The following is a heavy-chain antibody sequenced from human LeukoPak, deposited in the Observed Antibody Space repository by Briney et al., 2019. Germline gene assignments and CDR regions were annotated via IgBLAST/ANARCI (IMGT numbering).Heavy chain of an antibody. CDR2: IYYSGST. J-gene: IGHJ4*02. CDR3: ARVTRQHYFDY. D-gene: IGHD4-23*01. V-gene: IGHV4-59*01. CDR1: GGSISSYY. Sequence: SETLSLTCTVSGGSISSYYWSWIRQPPGKGLEWIGYIYYSGSTNYNPSLKSRVTISVDTSKNQFSLTLSSVTAADTVVYYCARVTRQHYFDYWGQGTLVTVSS.